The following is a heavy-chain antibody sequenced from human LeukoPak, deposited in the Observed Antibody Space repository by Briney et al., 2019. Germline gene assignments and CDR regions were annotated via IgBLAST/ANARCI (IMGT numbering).Heavy chain of an antibody. J-gene: IGHJ4*02. CDR1: GDSVSSNSAA. D-gene: IGHD3-10*01. CDR2: TYYRSKWYS. V-gene: IGHV6-1*01. CDR3: ARGPGALLR. Sequence: SQTLSLTCVISGDSVSSNSAAWNWIRQSPSRGLDWLGRTYYRSKWYSYFAVSVKSRIIINPDTSKNQFSLQLNSVTPEDTAVYYCARGPGALLRWGQGILVTVSS.